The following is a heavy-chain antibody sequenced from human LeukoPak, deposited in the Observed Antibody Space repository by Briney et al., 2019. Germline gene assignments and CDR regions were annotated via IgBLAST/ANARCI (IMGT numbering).Heavy chain of an antibody. CDR3: ATDLGDVVVPAGPLPLGY. CDR1: GYTLTELS. J-gene: IGHJ4*02. V-gene: IGHV1-24*01. Sequence: ASVKVSCKVSGYTLTELSMHWVRQAPGKGLEWMGGFDPEDGETIYAQKFQGRVTMTEDTSTDTAYMELSSLRSEDTAVYYCATDLGDVVVPAGPLPLGYWGQGTLVTVSS. D-gene: IGHD2-2*01. CDR2: FDPEDGET.